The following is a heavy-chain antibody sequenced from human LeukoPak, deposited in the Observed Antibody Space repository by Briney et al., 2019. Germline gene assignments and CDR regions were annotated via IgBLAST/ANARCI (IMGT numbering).Heavy chain of an antibody. J-gene: IGHJ4*02. CDR3: ARVGSSSSFDY. Sequence: GGSLRLSCAASGFTFSSYSMNWVRQAPGKGLEWVSSISTGSTYIYSADSVKGRFTISRDNAKNSLYLQMNSLRAEDTAVYYCARVGSSSSFDYWGQGTLVTVSS. D-gene: IGHD6-13*01. V-gene: IGHV3-21*01. CDR1: GFTFSSYS. CDR2: ISTGSTYI.